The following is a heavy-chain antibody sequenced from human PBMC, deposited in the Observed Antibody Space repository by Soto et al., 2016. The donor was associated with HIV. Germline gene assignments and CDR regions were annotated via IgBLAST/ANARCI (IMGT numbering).Heavy chain of an antibody. CDR3: AADGASYYYDSGGYYVNY. CDR1: GFTFSSYA. Sequence: EVQLLESGGGLLQPGGSLRLSCTASGFTFSSYAMSWVRQTPGKGLEWVSGISHSGRRTYYADSVKGRFTISRDNSKNTLSLQMYSLRAEDTAVYYCAADGASYYYDSGGYYVNYWGQGTLVTVS. D-gene: IGHD3-22*01. CDR2: ISHSGRRT. V-gene: IGHV3-23*01. J-gene: IGHJ4*02.